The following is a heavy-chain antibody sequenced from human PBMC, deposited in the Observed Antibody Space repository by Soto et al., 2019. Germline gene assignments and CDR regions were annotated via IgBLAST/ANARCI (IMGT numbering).Heavy chain of an antibody. CDR1: GGAFSGYY. D-gene: IGHD3-3*02. V-gene: IGHV4-34*01. CDR2: INHSGST. CDR3: ASPKIAFSNWFDP. J-gene: IGHJ5*02. Sequence: SETLSLTCAVYGGAFSGYYWSWIRQPPGKGLEWIGEINHSGSTNYNPSLKSRVTISVDTSKNQFSLKLSSVTAADTAVYYCASPKIAFSNWFDPWGQGTLVTVSS.